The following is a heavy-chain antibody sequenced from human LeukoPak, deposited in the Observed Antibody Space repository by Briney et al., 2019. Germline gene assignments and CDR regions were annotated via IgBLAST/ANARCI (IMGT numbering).Heavy chain of an antibody. Sequence: ASVRVSCKASGYTFTSYDISWVRQATGQGLELMGWMNPNSGNTGYAQKFQGRVTMTMNTSISTAYMKLSSLRSEDTAVYYCARGRTQLIRYFDWLLYDYWGQGTLVTVSS. CDR1: GYTFTSYD. CDR2: MNPNSGNT. J-gene: IGHJ4*02. D-gene: IGHD3-9*01. CDR3: ARGRTQLIRYFDWLLYDY. V-gene: IGHV1-8*01.